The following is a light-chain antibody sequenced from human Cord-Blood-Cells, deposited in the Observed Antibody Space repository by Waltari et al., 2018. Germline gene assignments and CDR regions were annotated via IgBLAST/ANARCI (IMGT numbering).Light chain of an antibody. V-gene: IGKV1-5*01. Sequence: DIQMTQSPSTLSASVGDRVTITCRASQSISSWLAWYQQKPGKAPKLLTYDASSLESGVPSRFSGSGYGTEFTLTISSLQPDDFAAYYCQQYNSYSPYTFGQGTKLEIK. CDR1: QSISSW. CDR2: DAS. CDR3: QQYNSYSPYT. J-gene: IGKJ2*01.